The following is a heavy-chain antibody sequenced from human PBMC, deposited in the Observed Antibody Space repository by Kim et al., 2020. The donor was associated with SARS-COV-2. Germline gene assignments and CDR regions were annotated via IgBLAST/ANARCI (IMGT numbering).Heavy chain of an antibody. V-gene: IGHV3-33*01. CDR2: IWYDGSNK. CDR3: ARDLAVAATEEAV. Sequence: GGSLRLSCAASGFTFSSYGMHWVRQAPGKGLEWVAVIWYDGSNKYYADSVKGRFTISRDNSKNTLYLQMNSLRAEDTAVHYCARDLAVAATEEAVWGQGTMVTVSS. CDR1: GFTFSSYG. D-gene: IGHD1-26*01. J-gene: IGHJ3*01.